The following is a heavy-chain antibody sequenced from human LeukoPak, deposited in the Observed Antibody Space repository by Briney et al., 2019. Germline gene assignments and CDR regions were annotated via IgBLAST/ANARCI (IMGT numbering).Heavy chain of an antibody. CDR3: VRGVSSVATPYFDY. V-gene: IGHV1-2*02. J-gene: IGHJ4*02. CDR1: GYTFTNYF. D-gene: IGHD5-12*01. Sequence: ASVKVSLKSFGYTFTNYFMHWVRQAPGQGLEWMGWINPNNGDTKCAEKFQGRVTMTRDRSISTAYMELSRLTFDDTAVYYCVRGVSSVATPYFDYWGQEALVTVPS. CDR2: INPNNGDT.